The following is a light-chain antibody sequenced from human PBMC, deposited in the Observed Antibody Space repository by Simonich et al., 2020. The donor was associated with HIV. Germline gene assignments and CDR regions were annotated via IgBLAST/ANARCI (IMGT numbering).Light chain of an antibody. CDR2: KGS. V-gene: IGKV1-5*03. CDR3: QQYNSYST. CDR1: QSISRY. Sequence: DIQMTQSPSSLSASVGESVTITCRASQSISRYLNWYQQKPEKDPKVLIYKGSSVESGVPSRFSGSGSGTEFTLTISSLQPDDFATYYCQQYNSYSTFGQGTKLEIK. J-gene: IGKJ2*01.